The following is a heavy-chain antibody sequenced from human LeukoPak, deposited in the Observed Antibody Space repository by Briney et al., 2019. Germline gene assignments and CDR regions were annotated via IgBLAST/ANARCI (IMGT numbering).Heavy chain of an antibody. D-gene: IGHD2-15*01. CDR3: AKDIRATYCSGGSCYSHGLFDY. CDR2: ISGNGGRT. V-gene: IGHV3-23*01. CDR1: GFTFSILD. Sequence: PGGSLRLSCAASGFTFSILDMSWVRQAPGKGLEWVSAISGNGGRTYYADSVKGRFTISRGNSKNTLYLQMNSLRAEDTAVYYCAKDIRATYCSGGSCYSHGLFDYWGQGTLVTVSS. J-gene: IGHJ4*02.